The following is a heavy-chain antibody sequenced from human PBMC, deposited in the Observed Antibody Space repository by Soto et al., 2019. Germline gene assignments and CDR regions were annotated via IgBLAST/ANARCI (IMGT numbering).Heavy chain of an antibody. CDR2: ISGSGGST. Sequence: TGGSLRLSCAASGFTFSSYAMSWVRQAPGKGLEWVSAISGSGGSTYYADSVKGRFTISRDNSKNTLYLQMNSLRAEDTAVYYCAKVFPLSYYYGSGSNPAGFDCWGQGTLVTVSS. CDR3: AKVFPLSYYYGSGSNPAGFDC. D-gene: IGHD3-10*01. J-gene: IGHJ4*02. CDR1: GFTFSSYA. V-gene: IGHV3-23*01.